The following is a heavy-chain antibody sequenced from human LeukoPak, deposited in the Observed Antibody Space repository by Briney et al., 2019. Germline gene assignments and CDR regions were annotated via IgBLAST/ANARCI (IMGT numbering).Heavy chain of an antibody. CDR2: ISYDGSDK. CDR3: ARDGYSYALVYSFDY. V-gene: IGHV3-30*04. Sequence: GGSLRLPCAASGFTFSSFAMHWVRQAPGKGLEWVALISYDGSDKYYADSVKGRFTISRDNSKNTLYLQMNGLRAEDTAVYYCARDGYSYALVYSFDYWGQGTLVTVSS. J-gene: IGHJ4*02. CDR1: GFTFSSFA. D-gene: IGHD5-18*01.